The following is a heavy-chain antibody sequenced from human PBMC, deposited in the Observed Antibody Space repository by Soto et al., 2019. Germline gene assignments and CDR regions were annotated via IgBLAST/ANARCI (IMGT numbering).Heavy chain of an antibody. D-gene: IGHD6-13*01. CDR2: TYYRSKWYN. CDR3: AREGIAAAGTRGYYYGMDV. CDR1: GDSVSSNSAA. Sequence: SQTLSLTCAISGDSVSSNSAAWNWIRQSPSRGLEWLGRTYYRSKWYNDYAVSVKSRITINPDTSKNQFSLQLNSVTPEDTAVYYCAREGIAAAGTRGYYYGMDVWGQGTTVTAP. J-gene: IGHJ6*02. V-gene: IGHV6-1*01.